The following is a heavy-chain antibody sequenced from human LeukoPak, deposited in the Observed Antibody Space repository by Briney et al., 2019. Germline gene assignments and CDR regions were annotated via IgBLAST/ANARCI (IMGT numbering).Heavy chain of an antibody. CDR3: ARAIAPTYTYGKVDY. V-gene: IGHV3-11*04. CDR1: GFTFSDYY. D-gene: IGHD5-18*01. Sequence: GGSLRLSCAASGFTFSDYYMSWIRQAPGKGLEWVSYISSSGSTIYYADSVKGRFTISRDNAKDSLYLQMNSLRAEDTAVYYCARAIAPTYTYGKVDYWGQGTLVTVSS. CDR2: ISSSGSTI. J-gene: IGHJ4*02.